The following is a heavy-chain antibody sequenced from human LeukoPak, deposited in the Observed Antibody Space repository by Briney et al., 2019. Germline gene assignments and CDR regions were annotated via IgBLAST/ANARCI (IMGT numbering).Heavy chain of an antibody. D-gene: IGHD4-23*01. CDR2: ISGNGDYT. Sequence: GGSLRLSCVASGFAFSSFAMSWFRQAPGKRLEWVSSISGNGDYTYYADSVKGRFTISRDNSKNTLYLQMNSLRAEDTAVYYCARRGDGYGGMTARYFQHWGQGTLVTVSS. J-gene: IGHJ1*01. V-gene: IGHV3-23*01. CDR3: ARRGDGYGGMTARYFQH. CDR1: GFAFSSFA.